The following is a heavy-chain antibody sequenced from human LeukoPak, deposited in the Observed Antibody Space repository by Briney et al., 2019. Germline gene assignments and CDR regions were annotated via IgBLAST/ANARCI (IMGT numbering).Heavy chain of an antibody. V-gene: IGHV3-30-3*01. J-gene: IGHJ6*02. CDR2: ISYDGSNK. Sequence: GRSLRLSCAASGFTFSSYAMHWVRQAPGKGLEWVAVISYDGSNKYYADSVKGRFTISRDNSKNTLYLQMNSLRAEDTAVYYCARVDYGDYQTDYYYYGMDVWGQGTTVTVSS. CDR3: ARVDYGDYQTDYYYYGMDV. D-gene: IGHD4-17*01. CDR1: GFTFSSYA.